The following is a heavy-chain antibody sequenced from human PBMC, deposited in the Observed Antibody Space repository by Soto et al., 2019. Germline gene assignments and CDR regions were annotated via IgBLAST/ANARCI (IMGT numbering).Heavy chain of an antibody. V-gene: IGHV4-4*07. Sequence: PSETLSLTCTVSGASINSYGWSWIRQPAGKGLEWIGRLYSSGNTDYNPLFKSRLTMSADVSHNHFSLKLCSVTAADTAVYFCARGPYSSGSYVLDSWGQGILVTVYS. CDR2: LYSSGNT. D-gene: IGHD6-19*01. CDR1: GASINSYG. J-gene: IGHJ4*02. CDR3: ARGPYSSGSYVLDS.